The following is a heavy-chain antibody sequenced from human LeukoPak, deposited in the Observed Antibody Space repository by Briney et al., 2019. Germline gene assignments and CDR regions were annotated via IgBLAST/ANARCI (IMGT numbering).Heavy chain of an antibody. V-gene: IGHV4-59*02. J-gene: IGHJ5*01. CDR1: GDSVSSNY. Sequence: SETLSLTCAVSGDSVSSNYWSWIRQPPGRGLEWIGYIYYSDNTNYNPSLKSRVTISLDTSKNQFSLKVSSVTAADTAVYYCARGRAFDSWGPGDLVTVSS. CDR3: ARGRAFDS. CDR2: IYYSDNT.